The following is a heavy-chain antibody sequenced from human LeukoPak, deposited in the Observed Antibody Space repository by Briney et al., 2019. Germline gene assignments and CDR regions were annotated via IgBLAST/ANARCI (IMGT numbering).Heavy chain of an antibody. Sequence: SETLSLTCTVSGGSMSTNYWSWIRQSPGKRLEWIGYIHSRGSTDYNPSLKSRLRISVDTSKNQFSLRLSSVTAAGTATYYCARLGPFVPGIYHLDSWGPGTLVTVSS. CDR1: GGSMSTNY. CDR2: IHSRGST. CDR3: ARLGPFVPGIYHLDS. D-gene: IGHD2-2*01. J-gene: IGHJ1*01. V-gene: IGHV4-59*01.